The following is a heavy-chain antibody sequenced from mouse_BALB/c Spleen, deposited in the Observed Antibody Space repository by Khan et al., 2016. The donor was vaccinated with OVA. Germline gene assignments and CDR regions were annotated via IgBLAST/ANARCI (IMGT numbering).Heavy chain of an antibody. CDR2: VSTGGSYT. Sequence: EVQVVESGGDLVKPGGSLKLSCAASGFTFSTYGMSWVRQTPDRRLEWVATVSTGGSYTYYPDSVKGRFTISRDNAKNTLYLPMNSLKSEDTAMFYCTRLAYYDDSEGFAYWGQGTLVTVSA. CDR1: GFTFSTYG. CDR3: TRLAYYDDSEGFAY. D-gene: IGHD1-1*01. V-gene: IGHV5-6*01. J-gene: IGHJ3*01.